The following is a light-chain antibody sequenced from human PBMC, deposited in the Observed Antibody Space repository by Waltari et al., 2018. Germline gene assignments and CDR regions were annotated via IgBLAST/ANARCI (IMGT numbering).Light chain of an antibody. CDR2: GNS. Sequence: QSGLTQPPSVSGAPGQRVTISCPGSSSNIGAGYDVHWYQRLPGTAPKLLIYGNSNRPSGVPDRFSGSKSGTSASLAITGLQAEDEAGYYCQSYDSLSGSVFGGGTKLTVL. CDR1: SSNIGAGYD. CDR3: QSYDSLSGSV. J-gene: IGLJ2*01. V-gene: IGLV1-40*01.